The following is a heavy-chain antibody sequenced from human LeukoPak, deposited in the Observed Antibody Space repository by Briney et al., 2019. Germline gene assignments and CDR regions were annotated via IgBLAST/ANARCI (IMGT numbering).Heavy chain of an antibody. D-gene: IGHD2-2*01. CDR1: GGSFSGYY. CDR3: ARKLHFRGTRSLDY. CDR2: INHSGST. J-gene: IGHJ4*02. Sequence: SETLSLTCAVYGGSFSGYYWSWIRQPPGKGLEWIGEINHSGSTNYNPSLKSRVTISVDTSKNQSSLKLSSVTAADTAVYYCARKLHFRGTRSLDYWGQGTLVTVSS. V-gene: IGHV4-34*01.